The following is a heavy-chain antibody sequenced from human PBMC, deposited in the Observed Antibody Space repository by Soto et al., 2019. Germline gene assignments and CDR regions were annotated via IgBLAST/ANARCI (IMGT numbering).Heavy chain of an antibody. CDR2: IYWDDLK. V-gene: IGHV2-5*02. D-gene: IGHD2-2*01. CDR1: GFSLSNSGVG. Sequence: QITLKESGPTLVKPTQTLTLPCTFSGFSLSNSGVGVAWIRQPPGKALEWLALIYWDDLKRYSPSLMRRLTITKDTSKNQVDLTMTNMDPGDALTYYCAHKGVGYAGAYYFDYWGQGTLVTVSS. CDR3: AHKGVGYAGAYYFDY. J-gene: IGHJ4*02.